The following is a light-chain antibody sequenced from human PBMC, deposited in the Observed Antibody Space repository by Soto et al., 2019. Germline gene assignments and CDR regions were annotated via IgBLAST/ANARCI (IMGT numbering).Light chain of an antibody. Sequence: EIVLSQSPATLSLSPGERATLSCRASQSVSSYLAWYQQKPGQAPRLLIYDASNRATGIPARFSGSGSGTDFTLTISSLEPEDFALYFCQQYHTWPYTFGQGTQLDIK. CDR2: DAS. CDR1: QSVSSY. CDR3: QQYHTWPYT. V-gene: IGKV3-11*01. J-gene: IGKJ2*01.